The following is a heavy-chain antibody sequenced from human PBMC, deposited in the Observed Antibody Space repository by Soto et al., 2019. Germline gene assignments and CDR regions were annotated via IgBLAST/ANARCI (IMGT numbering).Heavy chain of an antibody. D-gene: IGHD5-12*01. CDR3: AKHAVQEWLRFGYFDL. CDR1: GFTFSSYA. J-gene: IGHJ2*01. CDR2: ISGSGGST. V-gene: IGHV3-23*01. Sequence: EVQLLESGGGLVQPGGSLRLSCAASGFTFSSYAMSWVRQAPGKGLEWVSAISGSGGSTYYADSVKGRFNISRDNSKNTLYLQMNSLRAEDTAVYYCAKHAVQEWLRFGYFDLWGRGTLVTVSS.